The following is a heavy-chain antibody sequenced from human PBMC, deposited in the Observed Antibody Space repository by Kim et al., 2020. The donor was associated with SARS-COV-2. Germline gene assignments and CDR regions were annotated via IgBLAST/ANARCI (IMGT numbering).Heavy chain of an antibody. Sequence: GGSLRLSCAASGFTVSSNYMSWVRQAPGKGLEWVSVIYSGGSTYYADSVKGRFTISRDNSKNTLYLQMNSLRAAATAVYYCARDPSIASHPDAFDIWGQGTMVTVSS. CDR2: IYSGGST. J-gene: IGHJ3*02. V-gene: IGHV3-53*01. D-gene: IGHD6-6*01. CDR1: GFTVSSNY. CDR3: ARDPSIASHPDAFDI.